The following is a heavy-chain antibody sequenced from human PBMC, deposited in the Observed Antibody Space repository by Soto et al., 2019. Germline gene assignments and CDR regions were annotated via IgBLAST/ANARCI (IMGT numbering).Heavy chain of an antibody. D-gene: IGHD5-12*01. CDR2: SIPIFGTA. J-gene: IGHJ6*02. CDR3: ARGRGYSGDDHYYYFDMDV. CDR1: GGTFDNYP. V-gene: IGHV1-69*13. Sequence: SVKVSCKASGGTFDNYPITWVRQAPGEGLEWMGGSIPIFGTANCAQKFQGRVTISVDESTSTAYMELSSLRSEDTAVYYCARGRGYSGDDHYYYFDMDVWGQGTTVTVSS.